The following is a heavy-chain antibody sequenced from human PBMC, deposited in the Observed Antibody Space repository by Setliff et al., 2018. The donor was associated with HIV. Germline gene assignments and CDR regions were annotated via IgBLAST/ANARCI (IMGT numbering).Heavy chain of an antibody. J-gene: IGHJ4*02. D-gene: IGHD5-12*01. V-gene: IGHV4-4*09. Sequence: SETLSLTCTVSGASFTTHYWSLIRQPPGKGLEWIGCISTSGSTNYNPSLKSRVTLSIDMSKNQFSLKMSSVTAADTAVYYCTRLAGGYADYWGQGTLVT. CDR2: ISTSGST. CDR3: TRLAGGYADY. CDR1: GASFTTHY.